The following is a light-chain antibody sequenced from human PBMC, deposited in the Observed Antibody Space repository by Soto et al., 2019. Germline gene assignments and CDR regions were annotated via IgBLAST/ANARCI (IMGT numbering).Light chain of an antibody. CDR3: TAWDDSLTGSYV. V-gene: IGLV1-44*01. CDR2: SNN. J-gene: IGLJ1*01. Sequence: QSALTQPPSASGTPGQRVSISCSGSNSNIGTGTVSWYQQVPGTAPQLLIYSNNQRPSGVPDRFSGSKSGTSASLAISGLQSEDEAEYFCTAWDDSLTGSYVFGTGTKVTVL. CDR1: NSNIGTGT.